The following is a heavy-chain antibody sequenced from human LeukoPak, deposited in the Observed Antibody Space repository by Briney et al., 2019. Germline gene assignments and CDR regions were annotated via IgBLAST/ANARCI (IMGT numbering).Heavy chain of an antibody. CDR3: VCSWIQLWLLSYFDY. D-gene: IGHD5-18*01. J-gene: IGHJ4*02. CDR1: GGSISSYY. V-gene: IGHV4-39*01. CDR2: IYYSGST. Sequence: PSETLSLTCTVSGGSISSYYWGWIRQPPGKGLEWIGSIYYSGSTYYNPSLKSRVTISVDTSKNQFPLKLSSVTAADTAVYYCVCSWIQLWLLSYFDYWGQGTLVTVSS.